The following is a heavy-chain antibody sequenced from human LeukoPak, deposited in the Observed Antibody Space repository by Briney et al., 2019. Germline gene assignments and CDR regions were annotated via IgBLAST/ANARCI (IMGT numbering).Heavy chain of an antibody. CDR2: INPSGGST. CDR1: GYTFNSHD. V-gene: IGHV1-46*02. D-gene: IGHD2-2*01. J-gene: IGHJ3*02. Sequence: ASVKVSCKASGYTFNSHDINWVRQAPGQGLEWMGIINPSGGSTSYAQKFQGRVTMTRDTSTSTVYMELSSLRSEDTAVYYCAREEDIVVVPAAKDDAFDIWGQGTMVTVSS. CDR3: AREEDIVVVPAAKDDAFDI.